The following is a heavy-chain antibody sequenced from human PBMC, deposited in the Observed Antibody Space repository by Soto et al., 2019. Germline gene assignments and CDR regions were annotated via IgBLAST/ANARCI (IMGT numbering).Heavy chain of an antibody. CDR2: IYYSGST. J-gene: IGHJ5*02. CDR1: GGSISSYY. D-gene: IGHD2-2*01. CDR3: ARMRGYCSSTSCFDNWFDP. Sequence: PSETLSLTCTVSGGSISSYYWSWIRQPPGKGLEWIGYIYYSGSTNYNPSLKSRVTISVDTSKNQFSLKLSSVTAADTAVYYCARMRGYCSSTSCFDNWFDPWGQGTLVTVSS. V-gene: IGHV4-59*01.